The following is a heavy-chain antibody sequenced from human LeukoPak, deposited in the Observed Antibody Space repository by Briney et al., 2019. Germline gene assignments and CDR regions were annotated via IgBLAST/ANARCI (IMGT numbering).Heavy chain of an antibody. Sequence: GGSLSLSCAASGFSVINNYMTWVRQAPGKGLEWVSVLYSDGGTFYADSVKGRFILSRDTSKNTLHLHMNSLRVEDTGVYYCATYTAMVAFDSWGQGTLVTVSS. CDR3: ATYTAMVAFDS. V-gene: IGHV3-66*01. CDR2: LYSDGGT. J-gene: IGHJ4*02. CDR1: GFSVINNY. D-gene: IGHD5-18*01.